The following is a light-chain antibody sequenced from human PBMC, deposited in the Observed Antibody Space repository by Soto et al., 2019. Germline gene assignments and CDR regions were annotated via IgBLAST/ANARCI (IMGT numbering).Light chain of an antibody. Sequence: QSALTQSPSASGSPGQSVTISCTGTSSDIGGYNSVSWYQQHPSKAPKVMIYDVSKRHSGVPDSFSGTKSGNTASLTVSALQDEDETEYYCSSYTDRNNLVFGTGTKLTVL. V-gene: IGLV2-8*01. CDR3: SSYTDRNNLV. CDR1: SSDIGGYNS. J-gene: IGLJ1*01. CDR2: DVS.